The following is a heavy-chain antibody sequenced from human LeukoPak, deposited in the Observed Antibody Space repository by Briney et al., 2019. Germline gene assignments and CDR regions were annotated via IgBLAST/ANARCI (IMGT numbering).Heavy chain of an antibody. J-gene: IGHJ4*02. V-gene: IGHV3-23*01. CDR2: ISGSGGST. D-gene: IGHD3-3*01. CDR1: GFTFSSYA. CDR3: AKASSITIFGVVIMDLFDY. Sequence: AGGSLRLSCAASGFTFSSYAMSWVRQAPGKGLEWVSAISGSGGSTYYADSVKGRFTISRDNSKNTLYLQMNSLRAEDTAVYYCAKASSITIFGVVIMDLFDYWGQGTLVTVSS.